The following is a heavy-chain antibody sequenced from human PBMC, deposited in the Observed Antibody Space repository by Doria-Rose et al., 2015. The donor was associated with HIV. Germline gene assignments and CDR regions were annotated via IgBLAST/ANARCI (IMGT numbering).Heavy chain of an antibody. D-gene: IGHD6-25*01. J-gene: IGHJ5*02. Sequence: QVQLQESGPGLVKPSETLSLTCTVSGGSVASGTPYWDWIRQTPGKGLEWIGTIYYSGTTYYNPSLRGRVTISLHTSKTQYSLKLISVTAADTSVYYCAKQAVNWFDPWGQGTLATVSS. CDR1: GGSVASGTPY. CDR3: AKQAVNWFDP. CDR2: IYYSGTT. V-gene: IGHV4-39*01.